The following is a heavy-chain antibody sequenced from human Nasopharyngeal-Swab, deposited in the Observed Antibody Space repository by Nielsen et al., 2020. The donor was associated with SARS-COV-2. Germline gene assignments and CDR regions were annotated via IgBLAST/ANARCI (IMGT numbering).Heavy chain of an antibody. Sequence: GESLKISCAASGFTFSSYAMHWVHQAPGKGLEWVAVISYDGSNKYYADSVKGRFTISRDNSKNTMYLQMNSLRAEDTAVYYCARTGGSYFDYWGQGTLVTVSS. CDR3: ARTGGSYFDY. CDR2: ISYDGSNK. V-gene: IGHV3-30-3*01. J-gene: IGHJ4*02. CDR1: GFTFSSYA. D-gene: IGHD1-26*01.